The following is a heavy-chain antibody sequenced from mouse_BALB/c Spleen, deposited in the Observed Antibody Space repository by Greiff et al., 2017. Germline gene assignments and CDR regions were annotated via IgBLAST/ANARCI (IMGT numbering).Heavy chain of an antibody. CDR3: ARNFYDFSGYWYFDV. CDR1: GFSLTSYG. CDR2: IWSGGST. Sequence: QVQLKESGPGLVAPSQSLSITCTVSGFSLTSYGVHWVRQPPGKGLEWLGVIWSGGSTDYNAAFISRLSISKDNSKSQVFFKMNSLQANDTAIYYCARNFYDFSGYWYFDVWGAGTTVTVSS. V-gene: IGHV2-2*02. D-gene: IGHD2-4*01. J-gene: IGHJ1*01.